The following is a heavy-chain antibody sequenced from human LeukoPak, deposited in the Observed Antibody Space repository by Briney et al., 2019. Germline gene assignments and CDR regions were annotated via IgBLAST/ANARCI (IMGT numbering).Heavy chain of an antibody. CDR1: GGSFSGYY. CDR3: ARGLDSGYDIPWFDP. D-gene: IGHD5-12*01. CDR2: INHSGST. J-gene: IGHJ5*02. Sequence: SETLSLTCAVYGGSFSGYYWSWIRQPPGKGLEWIGEINHSGSTNYNPSLKSRVTISVDTSKNQFSPKLSSVTAADTAVYYCARGLDSGYDIPWFDPWGQATLVTVSS. V-gene: IGHV4-34*01.